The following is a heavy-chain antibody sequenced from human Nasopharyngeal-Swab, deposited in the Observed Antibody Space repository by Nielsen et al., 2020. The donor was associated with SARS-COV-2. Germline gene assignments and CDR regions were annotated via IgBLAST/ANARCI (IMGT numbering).Heavy chain of an antibody. CDR2: IYPGDSDT. J-gene: IGHJ3*02. CDR1: GYSFTSYW. Sequence: GGSLRLSCKGSGYSFTSYWIGWVRQMPGKGLEWMGIIYPGDSDTRYSPSFQGQVTISADKSISTAYLQWSSLKASDTAMYYCARQTIYGGNSHDAFDIWGQGTMVPSPQ. V-gene: IGHV5-51*01. CDR3: ARQTIYGGNSHDAFDI. D-gene: IGHD4-23*01.